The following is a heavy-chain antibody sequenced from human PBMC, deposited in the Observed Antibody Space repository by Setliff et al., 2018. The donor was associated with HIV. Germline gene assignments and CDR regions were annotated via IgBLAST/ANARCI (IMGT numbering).Heavy chain of an antibody. J-gene: IGHJ3*01. CDR2: MAT. CDR3: GRHRPFTAFDV. V-gene: IGHV4-39*01. CDR1: GASIGSSGDY. Sequence: PSETLSLTCTVSGASIGSSGDYWGWIRQPPGKGLEWVGSMATHFKSSLESRVTISLDASKNQISVKFSSVTASDTAIYYCGRHRPFTAFDVWGQGTMVTVSS.